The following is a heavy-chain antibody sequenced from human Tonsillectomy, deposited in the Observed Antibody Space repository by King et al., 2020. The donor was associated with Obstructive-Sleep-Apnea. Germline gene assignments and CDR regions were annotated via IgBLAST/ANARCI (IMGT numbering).Heavy chain of an antibody. CDR1: DFTFGDYA. CDR3: TSYCSGGSCTVFYYYAMDV. J-gene: IGHJ6*02. V-gene: IGHV3-49*03. CDR2: ISSEFDGGTT. D-gene: IGHD2-15*01. Sequence: VQLVESGGGLVQPGRSLRLSFTASDFTFGDYALSWFRQAPGKGLEWVGFISSEFDGGTTDYAASVKGRLTISRDDSKSIAYLQMNSLKTEDTAVYYCTSYCSGGSCTVFYYYAMDVWGQGTTVTVSS.